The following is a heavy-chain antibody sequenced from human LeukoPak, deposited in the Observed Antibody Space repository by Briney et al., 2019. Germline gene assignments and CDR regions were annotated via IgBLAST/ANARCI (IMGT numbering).Heavy chain of an antibody. Sequence: GGSLRLSCAASGFTFSSYAMHWVRQAPGKGLEWVAVISYDGSNKYYADYVKGRFTISRDNSKNTLYLQMNSLRAEDTAVYYCARDWVVAATSDYYYGMDVWGQGTTVTVSS. CDR2: ISYDGSNK. J-gene: IGHJ6*02. CDR1: GFTFSSYA. CDR3: ARDWVVAATSDYYYGMDV. V-gene: IGHV3-30-3*01. D-gene: IGHD2-15*01.